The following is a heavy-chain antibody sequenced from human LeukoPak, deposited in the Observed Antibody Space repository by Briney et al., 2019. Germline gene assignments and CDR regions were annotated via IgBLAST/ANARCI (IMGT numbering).Heavy chain of an antibody. J-gene: IGHJ4*02. CDR2: IWYDGSNK. D-gene: IGHD6-13*01. CDR1: GFTFSSYG. V-gene: IGHV3-33*01. Sequence: PGGSLRLSCAASGFTFSSYGMHWVRQAPGKGLEWVAVIWYDGSNKYYADSVKGRFTISRDNSKNTLYLQMNSLRAEDTAVYYCARDLEQPLRYFDYWGQGTLVTVSS. CDR3: ARDLEQPLRYFDY.